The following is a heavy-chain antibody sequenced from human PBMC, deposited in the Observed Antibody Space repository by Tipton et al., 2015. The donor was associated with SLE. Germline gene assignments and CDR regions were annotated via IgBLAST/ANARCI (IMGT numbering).Heavy chain of an antibody. V-gene: IGHV4-34*01. Sequence: LRLSCAVYGGSFSGYYWSWIRQPPGKGLEWIGEINHSGSTNYNPSLKSRVTISVDTSKNQFSLKLSSVTAADTAAYYCAGLYSSSWLPFGYYYYGMYVWGQGTTVTVSS. CDR2: INHSGST. D-gene: IGHD6-13*01. CDR1: GGSFSGYY. CDR3: AGLYSSSWLPFGYYYYGMYV. J-gene: IGHJ6*02.